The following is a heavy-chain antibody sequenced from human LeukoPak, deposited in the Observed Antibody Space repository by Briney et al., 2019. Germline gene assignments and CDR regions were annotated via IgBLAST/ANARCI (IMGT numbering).Heavy chain of an antibody. J-gene: IGHJ4*02. CDR2: IYYSGST. Sequence: SETLSLTCTVSGDSVSSSSYYWSWIRQPPGKGLEWIGYIYYSGSTNYNPSLKSRVTISVDTSKNQFSLKLSSVTAADRAVYYYARVPGVHHVVRGVNLYHFDYWGQGTLVTVSS. CDR3: ARVPGVHHVVRGVNLYHFDY. V-gene: IGHV4-61*01. D-gene: IGHD3-10*01. CDR1: GDSVSSSSYY.